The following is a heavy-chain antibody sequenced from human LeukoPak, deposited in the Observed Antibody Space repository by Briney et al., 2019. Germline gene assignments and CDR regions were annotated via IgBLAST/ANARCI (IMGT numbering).Heavy chain of an antibody. D-gene: IGHD3-10*01. CDR2: IYYSGRT. J-gene: IGHJ5*02. V-gene: IGHV4-39*01. CDR3: AQSLGASTWFGNWFDP. Sequence: SETLSLTCTVSGVSISSTSYCWGWIRQPPGKGLEWIGSIYYSGRTYYNPSLKSRLTISVDTPKNLFSLKLSSVTAADTAVYYCAQSLGASTWFGNWFDPWGQGTLVTVSS. CDR1: GVSISSTSYC.